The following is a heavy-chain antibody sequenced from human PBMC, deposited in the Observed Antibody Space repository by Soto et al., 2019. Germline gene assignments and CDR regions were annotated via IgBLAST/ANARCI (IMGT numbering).Heavy chain of an antibody. D-gene: IGHD3-3*01. CDR2: ISGYNGNT. CDR1: GYTFTSYG. J-gene: IGHJ3*01. CDR3: ARDRPSTYDDFWSGSGDGFDF. V-gene: IGHV1-18*01. Sequence: QVQLVQSGAEVKKPGASVKVSCKASGYTFTSYGISWVRQAPGQGLEWMGWISGYNGNTVYAQKLQGRVTMTTDTSTGTAYMELGSLRSDDTAVYYCARDRPSTYDDFWSGSGDGFDFWGRGTMVTVSS.